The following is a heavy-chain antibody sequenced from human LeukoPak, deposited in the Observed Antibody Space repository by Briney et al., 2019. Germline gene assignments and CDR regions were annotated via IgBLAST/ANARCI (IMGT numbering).Heavy chain of an antibody. V-gene: IGHV4-59*12. CDR1: GGSFSSYY. CDR2: IYYSGST. D-gene: IGHD3-10*01. J-gene: IGHJ4*02. Sequence: SETLSLTCAVSGGSFSSYYWSWIRQSPGKGLEWIGYIYYSGSTNYNPSLKSRVAMSVDTSKNQFSLRLSSVNAADTAVYYCVRVCYRCSSITLFRCVRCLSPRYKFDYWGQGALV. CDR3: VRVCYRCSSITLFRCVRCLSPRYKFDY.